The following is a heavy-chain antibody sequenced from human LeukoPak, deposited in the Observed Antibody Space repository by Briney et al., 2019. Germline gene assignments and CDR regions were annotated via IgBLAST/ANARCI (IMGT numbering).Heavy chain of an antibody. V-gene: IGHV1-69*06. J-gene: IGHJ4*02. CDR2: IIPIFRTA. Sequence: SVKVSCKASGYTFTGYYMHWVRQAPGQGLEWMGGIIPIFRTANYAQKFQGRVTITADKSTSTAYMELSSLRSEDTAVYYCARVRDCSGGSCYGEIDYWGQGTLVTVSS. D-gene: IGHD2-15*01. CDR3: ARVRDCSGGSCYGEIDY. CDR1: GYTFTGYY.